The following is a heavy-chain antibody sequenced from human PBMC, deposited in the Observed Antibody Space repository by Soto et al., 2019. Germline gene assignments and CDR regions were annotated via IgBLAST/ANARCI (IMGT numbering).Heavy chain of an antibody. D-gene: IGHD2-2*01. V-gene: IGHV4-34*12. Sequence: QVQLQQWGAGLLKPSETLSLTCAVSGGSFSGYYWSWIRQPPGKGLEWIGEIIHTGSTNYNPSLKSRITLSVDTSKKHFSLKLSSVTAAYTAVYYCARVGQPPSDYWGQGTLVTVSS. J-gene: IGHJ4*02. CDR1: GGSFSGYY. CDR2: IIHTGST. CDR3: ARVGQPPSDY.